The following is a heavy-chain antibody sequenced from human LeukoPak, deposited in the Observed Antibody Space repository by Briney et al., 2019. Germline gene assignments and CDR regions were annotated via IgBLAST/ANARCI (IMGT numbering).Heavy chain of an antibody. CDR2: INAGNGNT. Sequence: GASVTVSCKASGYTFTSYGISWVRQAPGQRLEWMGWINAGNGNTKYSQKFQGRVTITRDTSASTAYMELSSLRSEDTAVYYCARDSTIFGNDYWGQGTLVTVSS. J-gene: IGHJ4*02. D-gene: IGHD3-3*01. CDR1: GYTFTSYG. CDR3: ARDSTIFGNDY. V-gene: IGHV1-3*01.